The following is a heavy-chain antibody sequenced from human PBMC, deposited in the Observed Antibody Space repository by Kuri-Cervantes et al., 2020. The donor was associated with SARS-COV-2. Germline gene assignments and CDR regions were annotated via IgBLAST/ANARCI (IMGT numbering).Heavy chain of an antibody. V-gene: IGHV3-30*03. CDR2: ISYDGSNK. J-gene: IGHJ4*02. D-gene: IGHD2-21*01. Sequence: GESLKISCAASGFTFSSYGMHWVRQAPGKGLEWVAVISYDGSNKYYADSVKGRFTISRDNSKNTLYLQMNNLRGEDTAVYFCARGRVGVQDFWGQGTLVTVSS. CDR3: ARGRVGVQDF. CDR1: GFTFSSYG.